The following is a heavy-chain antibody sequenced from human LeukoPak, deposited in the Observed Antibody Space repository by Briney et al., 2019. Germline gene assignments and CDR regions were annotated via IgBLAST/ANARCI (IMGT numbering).Heavy chain of an antibody. V-gene: IGHV4-39*07. D-gene: IGHD6-6*01. CDR1: GDSVNNTNYY. CDR2: INYRGNT. CDR3: ARVTYRSSSPSFNF. Sequence: SETLSLTCNVSGDSVNNTNYYWAWIRQPPGKGLEWIGSINYRGNTYFNPSLKSRITLSVDSSMNQFSLKLTSVTAADTAMFFCARVTYRSSSPSFNFWGQGTLVTVSS. J-gene: IGHJ4*02.